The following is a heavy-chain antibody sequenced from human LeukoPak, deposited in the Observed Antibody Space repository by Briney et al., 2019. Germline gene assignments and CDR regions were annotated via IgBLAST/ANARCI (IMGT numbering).Heavy chain of an antibody. V-gene: IGHV3-64D*06. J-gene: IGHJ4*02. CDR1: GFPFSSYA. D-gene: IGHD3-16*01. CDR2: ISSNGGST. CDR3: VKDATIITFGGTNNY. Sequence: GGPLRLSCSASGFPFSSYAMHWVRKAPGKGLEYVSAISSNGGSTYYADSVKGRFTISRDNSKNTLYLQMSSLRAEDTAVYYCVKDATIITFGGTNNYWGQGTLVTVSS.